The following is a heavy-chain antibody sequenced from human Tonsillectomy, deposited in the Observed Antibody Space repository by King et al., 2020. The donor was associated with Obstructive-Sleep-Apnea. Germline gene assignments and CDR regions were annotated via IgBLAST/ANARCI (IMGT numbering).Heavy chain of an antibody. CDR3: ARGRHSSSWMTRYFDL. CDR1: GGSINNDY. V-gene: IGHV4-59*01. J-gene: IGHJ2*01. D-gene: IGHD6-13*01. CDR2: IYYRGST. Sequence: QLQESGPGLVKPSETLSLTCGVSGGSINNDYWSWIRQPPGKGLEWIGFIYYRGSTHYNPSLKSRVTLSVDPSKNQFSLKLTSVTAADSAVYYCARGRHSSSWMTRYFDLWGRGTLFTVSS.